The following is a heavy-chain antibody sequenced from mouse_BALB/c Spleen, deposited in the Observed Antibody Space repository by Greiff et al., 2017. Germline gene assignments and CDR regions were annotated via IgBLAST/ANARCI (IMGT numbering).Heavy chain of an antibody. Sequence: EVQVVGSGGGLVKPGGSLKLSCAASGFTFSDYYMYWVRQTPEKRLEWVATISDGGSYTYYPDSVKGRFTISRDNAKNNLYLQMSSLKSEDTAMYYCARERGFGNYGGFAYWGQGTLVTVSA. CDR3: ARERGFGNYGGFAY. CDR2: ISDGGSYT. V-gene: IGHV5-4*02. J-gene: IGHJ3*01. CDR1: GFTFSDYY. D-gene: IGHD2-1*01.